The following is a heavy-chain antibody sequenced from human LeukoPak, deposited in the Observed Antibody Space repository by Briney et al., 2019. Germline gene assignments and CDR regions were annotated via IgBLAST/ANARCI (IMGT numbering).Heavy chain of an antibody. CDR2: MNPNGGNT. Sequence: GASVKVSCKASAYTFTSYNINWVRQATGQGLEWMGWMNPNGGNTGYAQKFQGRVTMTRNTSISTAYMELSSLTSEDTAVYYCARDGSGSYYDRGWFDPWGQGTLVTVSS. CDR3: ARDGSGSYYDRGWFDP. V-gene: IGHV1-8*01. CDR1: AYTFTSYN. J-gene: IGHJ5*02. D-gene: IGHD3-10*01.